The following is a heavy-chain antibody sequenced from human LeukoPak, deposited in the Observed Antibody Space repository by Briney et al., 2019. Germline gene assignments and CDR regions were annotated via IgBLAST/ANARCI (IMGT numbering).Heavy chain of an antibody. J-gene: IGHJ4*02. V-gene: IGHV1-18*01. CDR2: ISAYNGNT. D-gene: IGHD5-18*01. Sequence: ASVKVSCKASGYTFTSYGISWVRQAPGQGLEWMGWISAYNGNTNYAQKLQGRVTMTTDKSTSTAYIELSSLRSEDTAVYYCARGGYSYGTPGYFDYWGQGTLVTVSS. CDR3: ARGGYSYGTPGYFDY. CDR1: GYTFTSYG.